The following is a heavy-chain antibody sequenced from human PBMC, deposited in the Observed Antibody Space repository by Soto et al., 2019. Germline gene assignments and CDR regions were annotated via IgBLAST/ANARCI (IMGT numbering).Heavy chain of an antibody. CDR3: ARVRIAAAGLPTPYYYYYYGMDV. J-gene: IGHJ6*02. CDR1: GGSFSGYY. CDR2: INHSGST. D-gene: IGHD6-13*01. V-gene: IGHV4-34*01. Sequence: SETLSLTCAVYGGSFSGYYWSWIRQPPGKGLEWIGEINHSGSTNYNLSLKSRVTISVDTSKNQFSLKLSSVTAAGTAVYYCARVRIAAAGLPTPYYYYYYGMDVWGQGTTVTVSS.